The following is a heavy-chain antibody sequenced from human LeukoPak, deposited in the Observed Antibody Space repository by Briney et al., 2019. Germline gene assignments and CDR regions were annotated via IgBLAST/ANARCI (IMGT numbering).Heavy chain of an antibody. CDR2: ISYTGNT. D-gene: IGHD3-10*01. J-gene: IGHJ5*02. Sequence: SETLSLTCTVSGGSISPYFWSWIRQPPGKGLEWIGYISYTGNTNYNPSLKSRVTISVDMSKNQFSLQLTSVTAADTAVYYCARDDYRGVTNFDPWGQGTLVTVSS. V-gene: IGHV4-59*01. CDR1: GGSISPYF. CDR3: ARDDYRGVTNFDP.